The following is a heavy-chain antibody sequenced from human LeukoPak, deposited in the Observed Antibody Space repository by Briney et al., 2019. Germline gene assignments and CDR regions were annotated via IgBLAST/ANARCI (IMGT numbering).Heavy chain of an antibody. D-gene: IGHD3-22*01. CDR1: GFTFSSYA. V-gene: IGHV3-30*04. J-gene: IGHJ6*02. CDR2: ISYDGSNK. CDR3: VRSYYDSSGYYYNYYGMDV. Sequence: GGSLRLSCAASGFTFSSYAMHWVRQAPGKGLEWVAVISYDGSNKYYADSVKGRFTISRDNSKNTLYLQMNSLRAEDTAVYYCVRSYYDSSGYYYNYYGMDVWGQGTTVTVSS.